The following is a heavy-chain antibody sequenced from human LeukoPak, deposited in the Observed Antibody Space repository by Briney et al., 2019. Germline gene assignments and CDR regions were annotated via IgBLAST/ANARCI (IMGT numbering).Heavy chain of an antibody. CDR2: FDPEDGET. J-gene: IGHJ4*02. Sequence: ASVKVSCKVSGYTPTELSMHWVRQAPGKGLEWMGGFDPEDGETIYAQKFQGRVTMTEDTSTDTAYMELSSLRSEDTAVYYCATDFSRIYGDYEGHPNFDYWGQGTLVTVSS. CDR1: GYTPTELS. V-gene: IGHV1-24*01. D-gene: IGHD4-17*01. CDR3: ATDFSRIYGDYEGHPNFDY.